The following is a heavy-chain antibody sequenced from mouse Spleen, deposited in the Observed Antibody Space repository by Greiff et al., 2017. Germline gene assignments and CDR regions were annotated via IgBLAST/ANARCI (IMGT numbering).Heavy chain of an antibody. CDR3: ASLYDYDGGYAMDY. CDR1: GYSFTGYY. D-gene: IGHD2-4*01. J-gene: IGHJ4*01. CDR2: INPSTGGT. V-gene: IGHV1-42*01. Sequence: EVMLVESGPELVKPGASVKISCKASGYSFTGYYMNWVKQSPEKSLEWIGEINPSTGGTTYNQKFKAKATLTVDKSSSTAYMQLKSLTSEDSAVYYCASLYDYDGGYAMDYWGQGTSVTVSS.